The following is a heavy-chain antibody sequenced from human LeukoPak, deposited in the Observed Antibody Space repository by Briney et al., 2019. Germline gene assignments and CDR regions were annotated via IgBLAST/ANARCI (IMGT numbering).Heavy chain of an antibody. D-gene: IGHD3-22*01. J-gene: IGHJ4*02. Sequence: PGRSLRLSCAASGFTFTRYTMHWVRQAPGKGLEWVSAISGSGGSTYYADSVKGRFTISRDNSKNTLFLQMNSLRAEDTAVYYCAKGVYYYDSSGYYYTYHFDYWGQGTLVTVSS. CDR3: AKGVYYYDSSGYYYTYHFDY. CDR1: GFTFTRYT. V-gene: IGHV3-23*01. CDR2: ISGSGGST.